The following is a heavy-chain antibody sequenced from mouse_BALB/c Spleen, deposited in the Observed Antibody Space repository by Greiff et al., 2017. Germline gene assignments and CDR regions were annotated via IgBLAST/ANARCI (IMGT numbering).Heavy chain of an antibody. Sequence: EVQLVESGGGLVKPGGSLKLSCAASGFTFSDYYMYWVRQTPEKRLEWVATISDGGSYTYYPDSVKGRFTISRDNAKNNLYLQMSSLKSEDTAMYYCASAMITTSYWYFDVWGAGTTVTVSS. V-gene: IGHV5-4*02. CDR1: GFTFSDYY. CDR3: ASAMITTSYWYFDV. CDR2: ISDGGSYT. J-gene: IGHJ1*01. D-gene: IGHD2-4*01.